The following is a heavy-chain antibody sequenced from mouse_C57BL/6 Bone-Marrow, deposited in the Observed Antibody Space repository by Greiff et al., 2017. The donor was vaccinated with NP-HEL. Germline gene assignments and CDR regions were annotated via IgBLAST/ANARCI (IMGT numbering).Heavy chain of an antibody. Sequence: EVQRKEEGTVLARPGASVKMSCKTSGYTFTSYWMHWVKQRPGQGLEWIGAIYPGNSDTSYNQKFKGKAKLTAVTSASTAYMELSSLTNEDSAVYYCTKIYYGYDGSWFAYWGQGTLVTVSA. CDR1: GYTFTSYW. CDR2: IYPGNSDT. V-gene: IGHV1-5*01. J-gene: IGHJ3*01. CDR3: TKIYYGYDGSWFAY. D-gene: IGHD2-2*01.